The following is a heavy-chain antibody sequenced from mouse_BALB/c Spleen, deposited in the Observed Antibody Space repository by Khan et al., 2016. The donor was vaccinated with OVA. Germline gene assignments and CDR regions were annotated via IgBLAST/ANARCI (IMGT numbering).Heavy chain of an antibody. V-gene: IGHV1-4*01. CDR1: GYTFTSNT. CDR2: INPRSGYT. CDR3: ARRTTGYTMDY. D-gene: IGHD2-14*01. Sequence: VQLQQSGADLARPGASVRMSCKASGYTFTSNTMHWVKQRPGKGLEWIGYINPRSGYTNYNQNFKDKATFTADKSSSTAYMQLSSLTSEDSAVDYCARRTTGYTMDYWGQGTSVTVAS. J-gene: IGHJ4*01.